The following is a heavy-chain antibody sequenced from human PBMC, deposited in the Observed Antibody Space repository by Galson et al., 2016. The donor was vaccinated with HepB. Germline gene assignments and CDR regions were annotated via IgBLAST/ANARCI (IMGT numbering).Heavy chain of an antibody. J-gene: IGHJ4*02. Sequence: SVKVSCKASGYTFTSYGMSWVRQAPGEGLEWMGWISAYNGNTNYAQKFQGRVTMTTDTSTSTAYMELRSLRFDDTAVYYCARDRYSISVGWSFDFWGQGTLVIVSS. CDR3: ARDRYSISVGWSFDF. CDR2: ISAYNGNT. CDR1: GYTFTSYG. D-gene: IGHD6-6*01. V-gene: IGHV1-18*01.